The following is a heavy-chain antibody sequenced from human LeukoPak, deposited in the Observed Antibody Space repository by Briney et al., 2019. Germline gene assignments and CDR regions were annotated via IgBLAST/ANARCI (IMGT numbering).Heavy chain of an antibody. CDR3: AKGLLPHDYGQGDFDY. J-gene: IGHJ4*02. Sequence: PGGSLRLSCAASGFTFSSYGMHWVRQAPGKGLEWVAFIRYDGSNKYYADSVKGRFTISRDNSKNTLYLQMNSLRAEDTAVYYCAKGLLPHDYGQGDFDYWGQGTLVTVSS. CDR2: IRYDGSNK. V-gene: IGHV3-30*02. D-gene: IGHD4-17*01. CDR1: GFTFSSYG.